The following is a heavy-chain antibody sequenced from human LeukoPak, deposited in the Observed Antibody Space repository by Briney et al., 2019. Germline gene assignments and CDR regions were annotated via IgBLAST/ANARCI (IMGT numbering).Heavy chain of an antibody. Sequence: GASVKVSCKASGYTFTSYDINWVRQAPGQGLEWMGWMNPNSGNTGYAQKFQGRVTMTRHTSISTAYMELSSLRSEDTAVYYCARSELSRYFDWLPNYYYYYGMDVWGQGTPVTVSS. CDR1: GYTFTSYD. CDR3: ARSELSRYFDWLPNYYYYYGMDV. V-gene: IGHV1-8*01. D-gene: IGHD3-9*01. CDR2: MNPNSGNT. J-gene: IGHJ6*02.